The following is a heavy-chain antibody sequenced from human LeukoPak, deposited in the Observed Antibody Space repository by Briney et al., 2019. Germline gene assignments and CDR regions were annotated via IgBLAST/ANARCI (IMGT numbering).Heavy chain of an antibody. J-gene: IGHJ4*02. CDR1: GYTFTSYD. Sequence: ASVKVSCKASGYTFTSYDINWVRQATGQGLEWMGWMNPNSGNTGYAQKFQGRVTMTRNTSISTAYMELSSLRSEDTAVYYCARGYYDSSGYYGENFDCWGQGTLVTVSS. D-gene: IGHD3-22*01. V-gene: IGHV1-8*01. CDR2: MNPNSGNT. CDR3: ARGYYDSSGYYGENFDC.